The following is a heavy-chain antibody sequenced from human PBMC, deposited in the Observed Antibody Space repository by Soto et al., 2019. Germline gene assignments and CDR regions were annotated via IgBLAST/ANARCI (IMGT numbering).Heavy chain of an antibody. CDR3: TRGLLGGAPSYTFHGMDV. V-gene: IGHV3-72*01. D-gene: IGHD1-26*01. Sequence: EVQLVESGGGLVQPGGSLRLSCAASGFTFSDHYMDWVRQAPGKGLEWVARSRNRVNSHTTEYAASVKGRFTISRDESKSSLHLQMNSLQIQDTAVYYCTRGLLGGAPSYTFHGMDVWGQGTTVTVSS. CDR1: GFTFSDHY. J-gene: IGHJ6*01. CDR2: SRNRVNSHTT.